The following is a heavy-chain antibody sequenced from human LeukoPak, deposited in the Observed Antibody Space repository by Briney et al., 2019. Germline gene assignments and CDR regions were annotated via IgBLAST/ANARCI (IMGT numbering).Heavy chain of an antibody. V-gene: IGHV1-46*01. J-gene: IGHJ4*01. Sequence: GASVKVSCKASGYTFTSYYMHWVRQAPGQGLEWMGIINPSGGSTSYAQKFQGRVTMTRDMSTSTVYMELSSLRPEDTAVYYCARESPACFDYWGQEPWSPSPQ. CDR2: INPSGGST. CDR1: GYTFTSYY. CDR3: ARESPACFDY.